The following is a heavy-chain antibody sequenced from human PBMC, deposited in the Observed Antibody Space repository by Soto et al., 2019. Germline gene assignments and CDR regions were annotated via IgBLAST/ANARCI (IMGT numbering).Heavy chain of an antibody. J-gene: IGHJ4*02. CDR3: AKEVPGHFDY. V-gene: IGHV3-23*01. CDR2: ISGSGGFT. Sequence: PGGSLRLSCAASGFTFSSYAMNWVRQAPGKGLEWVSVISGSGGFTYYADSVKGRLTISRDNSKNTLYLQLNSLRAEDTAVYYCAKEVPGHFDYWGQGNLVTVSS. CDR1: GFTFSSYA.